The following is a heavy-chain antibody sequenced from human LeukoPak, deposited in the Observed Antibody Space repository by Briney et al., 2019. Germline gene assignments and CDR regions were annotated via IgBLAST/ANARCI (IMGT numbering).Heavy chain of an antibody. Sequence: GGSLRLACAAHGFAFSSHWMNWVRQAPGKGLEWVANVNREGSDKNYVDSVKGRFTISRDNAKNSLYLQMNSLRVEDTAVYYCARDGVPGGRDVWGQGTTVTVS. D-gene: IGHD3-16*01. CDR3: ARDGVPGGRDV. CDR2: VNREGSDK. J-gene: IGHJ6*02. V-gene: IGHV3-7*01. CDR1: GFAFSSHW.